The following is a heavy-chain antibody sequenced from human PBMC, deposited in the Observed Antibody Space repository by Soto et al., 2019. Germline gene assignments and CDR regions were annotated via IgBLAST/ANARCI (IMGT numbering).Heavy chain of an antibody. J-gene: IGHJ3*02. CDR1: GDSVSGNSAA. D-gene: IGHD6-13*01. CDR2: TCYRSKWYN. Sequence: QTLSLTCAISGDSVSGNSAAWNWIRQSPSRGLEWLGRTCYRSKWYNDYAVSVKSRITINPDTSKNQLSLQLNSVTPEDTAVYYCASAGQGSSTRDDFEIWGQGTMVTVSS. V-gene: IGHV6-1*01. CDR3: ASAGQGSSTRDDFEI.